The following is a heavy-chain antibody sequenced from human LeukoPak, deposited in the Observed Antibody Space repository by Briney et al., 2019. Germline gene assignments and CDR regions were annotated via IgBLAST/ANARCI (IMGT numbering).Heavy chain of an antibody. D-gene: IGHD6-6*01. V-gene: IGHV4-30-2*01. CDR3: ARDRAVSSSSDYMDV. Sequence: SETLSLTCTVSGGSISSGGYYWSWIRQPPGKGLEWIGYIYHSGSTYYNPSLKSRVTISVDRSKNQFSLKLSSVTAADTAVYYCARDRAVSSSSDYMDVWGKGTTVTVSS. CDR2: IYHSGST. J-gene: IGHJ6*03. CDR1: GGSISSGGYY.